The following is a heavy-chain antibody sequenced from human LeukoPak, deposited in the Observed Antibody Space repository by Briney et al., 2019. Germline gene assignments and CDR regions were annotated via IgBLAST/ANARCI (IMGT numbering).Heavy chain of an antibody. CDR2: IDPSDSYT. CDR1: GYSFTGYW. CDR3: AVGDGDLFDY. Sequence: GESLKISCKGSGYSFTGYWISWVRQMPGKGLEWMGRIDPSDSYTNYSPSFQGHVTISADKSISTAYLQWRSLKASDTAMYYCAVGDGDLFDYWGQGTLVTVSS. V-gene: IGHV5-10-1*01. J-gene: IGHJ4*02. D-gene: IGHD4-17*01.